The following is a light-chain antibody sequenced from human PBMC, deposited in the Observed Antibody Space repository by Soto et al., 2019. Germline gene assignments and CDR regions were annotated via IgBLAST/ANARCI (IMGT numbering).Light chain of an antibody. Sequence: QSVLTQPASVSGSPGQSITISCTGTSSDVGSYNLVSWYQQHPGKAPKIMIYDVSRRPSGVSHRFSGSKSGNTASLTISGLQAEDEADYYCCSYASTSTWVFGGGTKVTVL. CDR1: SSDVGSYNL. J-gene: IGLJ3*02. V-gene: IGLV2-23*02. CDR3: CSYASTSTWV. CDR2: DVS.